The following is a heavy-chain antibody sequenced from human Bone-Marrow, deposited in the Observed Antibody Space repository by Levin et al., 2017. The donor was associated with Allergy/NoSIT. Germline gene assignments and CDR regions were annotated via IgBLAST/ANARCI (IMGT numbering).Heavy chain of an antibody. CDR2: ISYDGSNK. CDR1: GFTFSSYG. D-gene: IGHD3-3*01. Sequence: SCAASGFTFSSYGMHWVRQAPGKGLEWVAVISYDGSNKYYADSVKGRFTISRDNSKNTLYLQMNSLRAEDTAVYYCAKVESKDFWSGENDGMDGWGQGTTVTVSS. V-gene: IGHV3-30*18. J-gene: IGHJ6*02. CDR3: AKVESKDFWSGENDGMDG.